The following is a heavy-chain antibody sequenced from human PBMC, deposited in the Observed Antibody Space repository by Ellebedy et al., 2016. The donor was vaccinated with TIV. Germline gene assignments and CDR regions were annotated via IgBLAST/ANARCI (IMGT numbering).Heavy chain of an antibody. J-gene: IGHJ6*03. CDR3: ARDTSIGYSSTWWDKADYYYMDV. CDR2: IDPSGGRT. Sequence: AASVKVSCKTSGYTFTSYYLHWVRQAPGQGPEWMGIIDPSGGRTTNAQKFQGRVTMTRDTSTSTVYMELSSLRSEDTAVYYCARDTSIGYSSTWWDKADYYYMDVWGKGTTVTVSS. CDR1: GYTFTSYY. V-gene: IGHV1-46*01. D-gene: IGHD6-6*01.